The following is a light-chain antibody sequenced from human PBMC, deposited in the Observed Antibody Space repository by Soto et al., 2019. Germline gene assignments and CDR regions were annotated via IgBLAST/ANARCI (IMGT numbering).Light chain of an antibody. Sequence: EIVLTQSPGTLCLATGERATLAGRAGQSVSNNYLAWYQPKPGQAPRLLIYGASNTATGIPDRFSGSGSGTDFTLTISRLEPEDSAVYYCQQYGSSGTFGQGTKVDI. J-gene: IGKJ1*01. CDR3: QQYGSSGT. CDR2: GAS. CDR1: QSVSNNY. V-gene: IGKV3-20*01.